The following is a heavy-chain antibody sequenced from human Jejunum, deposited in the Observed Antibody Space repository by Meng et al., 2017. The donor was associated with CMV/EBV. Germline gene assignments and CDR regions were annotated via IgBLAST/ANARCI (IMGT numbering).Heavy chain of an antibody. V-gene: IGHV4-4*02. Sequence: QVHVQESGPGLVKPSGTLSLTCAVSGTSVRRSNWWSWVRQPPGKGLEWIGEMYHSGDTNYNPSLKSRITISVDTSKNQFFLKVTSVTAADTAFYYCARGGSGYPFFDYWGQGILVTVSS. J-gene: IGHJ4*02. D-gene: IGHD3-22*01. CDR2: MYHSGDT. CDR1: GTSVRRSNW. CDR3: ARGGSGYPFFDY.